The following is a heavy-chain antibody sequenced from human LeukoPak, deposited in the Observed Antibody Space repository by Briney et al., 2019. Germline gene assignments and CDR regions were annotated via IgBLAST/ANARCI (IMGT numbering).Heavy chain of an antibody. CDR1: GGSISGYY. V-gene: IGHV4-4*07. CDR3: SRKGVGYYFDY. J-gene: IGHJ4*02. CDR2: IYTSGST. D-gene: IGHD1-26*01. Sequence: SETPSLTCTVSGGSISGYYWSWIRQPAGKGLEWIGRIYTSGSTNYNPSLKSRVTVSLDTSKNQFSLKLNSVTAADTAVYYCSRKGVGYYFDYWGQGTLVTVSS.